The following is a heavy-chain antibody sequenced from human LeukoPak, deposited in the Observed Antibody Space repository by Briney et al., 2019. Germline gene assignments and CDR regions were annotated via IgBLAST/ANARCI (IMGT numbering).Heavy chain of an antibody. V-gene: IGHV4-61*01. CDR2: IYYSGST. CDR1: GGSISSSSYY. J-gene: IGHJ3*02. D-gene: IGHD2-15*01. CDR3: ARHAEVGGKEDAFDI. Sequence: SETLSLTCTVSGGSISSSSYYWSWIRQPPGKGLEWIGYIYYSGSTNYNPSLKSRVTISVDTSKNQFSLKLSSVTAADTAVYYCARHAEVGGKEDAFDIWGQGTMVTVSS.